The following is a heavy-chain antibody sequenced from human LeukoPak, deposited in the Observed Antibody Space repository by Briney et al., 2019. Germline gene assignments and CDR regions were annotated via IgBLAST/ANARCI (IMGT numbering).Heavy chain of an antibody. CDR1: GFTFSSYG. V-gene: IGHV3-30*18. CDR2: ISYDGSNK. J-gene: IGHJ5*02. D-gene: IGHD4-17*01. CDR3: AKEGIYDYGGFDP. Sequence: PGRSLRLSCAASGFTFSSYGMHWVRQAPGKGLEWVAVISYDGSNKYYADSVKGRFTISRDNSKNTLYLQMNSLRAEDTAVYYCAKEGIYDYGGFDPWGQGTLVTVSS.